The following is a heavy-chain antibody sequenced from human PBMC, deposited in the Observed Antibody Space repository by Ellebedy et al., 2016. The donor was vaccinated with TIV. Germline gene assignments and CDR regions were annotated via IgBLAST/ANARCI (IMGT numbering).Heavy chain of an antibody. J-gene: IGHJ4*02. D-gene: IGHD3-22*01. CDR3: AKAYYYDSSGRPDLDY. CDR2: ISGSGGNT. CDR1: GFTFSSYA. Sequence: GESLKISCAASGFTFSSYAMSWVRQAPGKGLEWVSSISGSGGNTYFADSVNGRFTISRDNPKNTLYLQMNSLRAEDTAVYYCAKAYYYDSSGRPDLDYWGQGTLVTVSS. V-gene: IGHV3-23*01.